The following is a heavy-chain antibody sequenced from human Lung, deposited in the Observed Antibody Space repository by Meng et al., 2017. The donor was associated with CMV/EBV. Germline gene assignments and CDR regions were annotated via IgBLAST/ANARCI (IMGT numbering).Heavy chain of an antibody. CDR3: AKGYYDFRGSLYTHTDIY. Sequence: GGSLRLXCAASGLTFTSYGMHWVRQAPGKGLEWVALLASAGTSIYYADSVKGRFTISRDTSKSTLYLQMNSLRAEDTAIYYCAKGYYDFRGSLYTHTDIYXGQGXLVTVSS. CDR1: GLTFTSYG. D-gene: IGHD3-3*01. V-gene: IGHV3-30*02. CDR2: LASAGTSI. J-gene: IGHJ4*02.